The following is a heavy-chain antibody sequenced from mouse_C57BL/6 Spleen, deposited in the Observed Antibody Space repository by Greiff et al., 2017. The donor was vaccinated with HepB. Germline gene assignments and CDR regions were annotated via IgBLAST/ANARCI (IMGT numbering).Heavy chain of an antibody. CDR2: ISSGSSTI. J-gene: IGHJ4*01. CDR3: ARKWSTYYAMDY. CDR1: GFSFSDYG. D-gene: IGHD5-1*01. Sequence: EVMLVESGGGLVKPGGSLKLSCAASGFSFSDYGMHWVRQAPEKGLEWVAYISSGSSTIYYADTVKGRFTISRDNAKNTLFLQMTSLRSEDTAMYYCARKWSTYYAMDYWGQGTSVTVSS. V-gene: IGHV5-17*01.